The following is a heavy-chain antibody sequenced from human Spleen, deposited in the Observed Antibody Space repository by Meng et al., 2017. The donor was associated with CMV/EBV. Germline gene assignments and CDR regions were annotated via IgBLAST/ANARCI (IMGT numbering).Heavy chain of an antibody. J-gene: IGHJ5*02. Sequence: YSGDWIRQTPGKGLEWIGEINHSGSTNSKPSLKSRVTISVDTSKNQFSLKLSSVTAADTAVYYCARRGGLRFLEWLYNWFDPWGQGTLVTVSS. D-gene: IGHD3-3*01. CDR2: INHSGST. CDR3: ARRGGLRFLEWLYNWFDP. CDR1: YS. V-gene: IGHV4-34*01.